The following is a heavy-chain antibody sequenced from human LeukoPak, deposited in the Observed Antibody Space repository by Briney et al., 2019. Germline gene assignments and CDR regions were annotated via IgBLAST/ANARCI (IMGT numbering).Heavy chain of an antibody. J-gene: IGHJ5*02. D-gene: IGHD2-2*01. CDR3: ARRPGYCSSTSCYEWVNWFDP. CDR1: GGSFSGYY. V-gene: IGHV4-34*01. CDR2: INHSGST. Sequence: SETLSLTCAVYGGSFSGYYWSWIRQPPGKGLEWIGEINHSGSTNYNPSLKSRVTISVDTSKNQFSPKLSSVTAADTAVYYCARRPGYCSSTSCYEWVNWFDPWGQGTLVTVSS.